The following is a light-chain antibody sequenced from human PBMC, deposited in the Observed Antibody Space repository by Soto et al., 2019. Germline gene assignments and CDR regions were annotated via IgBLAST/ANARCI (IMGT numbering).Light chain of an antibody. CDR2: DAS. V-gene: IGKV1-5*01. CDR3: QQYSSFPYT. J-gene: IGKJ2*01. CDR1: QRITNW. Sequence: DIQMTQSPSTLSASVGDRVTITCRASQRITNWLAWYQQKSGGAPKLLIYDASTLQTGVPSRFSGSGSGTEFTLPISSLQPDDFATSHCQQYSSFPYTFGQGTKLDIK.